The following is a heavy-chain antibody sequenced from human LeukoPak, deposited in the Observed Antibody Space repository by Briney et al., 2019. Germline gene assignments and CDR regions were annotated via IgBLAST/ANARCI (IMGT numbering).Heavy chain of an antibody. CDR2: IIPNFGTA. J-gene: IGHJ5*02. CDR1: GDTFNSYA. CDR3: ARGRELRSFEP. D-gene: IGHD1-7*01. Sequence: SVNVSCTASGDTFNSYAISWVRQAPAQGLGWMGGIIPNFGTANYAQKFQGRVTITTDGSTSTAYMELSSLRSEDTAVYYCARGRELRSFEPCGQGTLVTVSS. V-gene: IGHV1-69*05.